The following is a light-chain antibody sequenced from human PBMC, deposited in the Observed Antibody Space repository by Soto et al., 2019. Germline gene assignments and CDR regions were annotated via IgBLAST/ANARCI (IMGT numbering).Light chain of an antibody. CDR2: GAS. CDR3: QQYGTSPPT. V-gene: IGKV3-20*01. Sequence: EIVLTQSPGTLSLSPGERATLSCKASQSVSSNFLAWYQRKPCQAPRLLIYGASYRATDIPYRFSGSVSGTDFTLSITRLEPEGCAVYYCQQYGTSPPTFGQGTKVEI. J-gene: IGKJ1*01. CDR1: QSVSSNF.